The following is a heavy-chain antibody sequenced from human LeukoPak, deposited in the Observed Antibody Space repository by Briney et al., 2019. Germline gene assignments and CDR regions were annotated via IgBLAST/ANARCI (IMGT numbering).Heavy chain of an antibody. CDR3: AKEAGTSSFDY. V-gene: IGHV3-9*01. CDR1: GFTFDDYA. D-gene: IGHD6-13*01. J-gene: IGHJ4*02. CDR2: ISWNSGSI. Sequence: GGSLRLSCAASGFTFDDYAMHWVRQAPGKGLEWVSGISWNSGSIGYADSVKGRFTISRDNAKNSLYLQMNSLRAEDTALYYCAKEAGTSSFDYWGQGTLVTVSS.